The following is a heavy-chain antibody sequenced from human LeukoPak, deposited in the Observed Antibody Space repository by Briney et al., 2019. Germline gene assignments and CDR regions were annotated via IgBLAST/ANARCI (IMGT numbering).Heavy chain of an antibody. D-gene: IGHD2-2*01. CDR2: INPNSGGT. CDR3: ARDHCTSSGCYEYYYYGMDV. J-gene: IGHJ6*02. CDR1: GYTFTGYY. Sequence: ASVKVSCKAPGYTFTGYYMHWVRQAPGQGLEGMGWINPNSGGTNYAQKFQGRVTMTRDTSISTAYMELSRLRSDDTVVYYCARDHCTSSGCYEYYYYGMDVWGQGTTVTVSS. V-gene: IGHV1-2*02.